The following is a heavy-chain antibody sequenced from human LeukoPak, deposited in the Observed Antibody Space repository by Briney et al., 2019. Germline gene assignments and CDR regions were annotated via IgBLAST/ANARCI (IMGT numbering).Heavy chain of an antibody. CDR2: ISSSGSTI. Sequence: QPGGSLRLSCAASGSTFSSYEMNWVRQAPGKGLEWVSYISSSGSTIYYADSVKGRFTISRDNAKNSLYLQMNSLRAEDTAVYYCASSRPYCTNGVCFYFDYWGQGTLVTDSS. V-gene: IGHV3-48*03. J-gene: IGHJ4*02. D-gene: IGHD2-8*01. CDR1: GSTFSSYE. CDR3: ASSRPYCTNGVCFYFDY.